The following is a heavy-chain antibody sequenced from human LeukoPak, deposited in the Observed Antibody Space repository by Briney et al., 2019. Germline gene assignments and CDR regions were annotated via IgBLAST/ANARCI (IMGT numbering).Heavy chain of an antibody. CDR2: IYYSGST. CDR3: ARDRTYYDFWSGPGDYYYYGMDV. J-gene: IGHJ6*02. V-gene: IGHV4-39*07. CDR1: GGSTSSSSYY. D-gene: IGHD3-3*01. Sequence: PSETLSLTCTVSGGSTSSSSYYWGWVRQPPGKGLEWIGSIYYSGSTYYNPSLRSRVTISVDTSKNQFSLKLSSVTAADTAVYYCARDRTYYDFWSGPGDYYYYGMDVWGQGTTVTVSS.